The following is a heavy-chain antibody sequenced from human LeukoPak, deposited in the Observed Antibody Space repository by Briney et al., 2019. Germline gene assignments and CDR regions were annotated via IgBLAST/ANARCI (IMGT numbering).Heavy chain of an antibody. D-gene: IGHD4-17*01. CDR1: GFTFSSYA. Sequence: HPGGSLRLSCAASGFTFSSYAMHWVRQAPGKGLEWVAVISYDGSNKYYADSVKGRFTISRDNSKNTLYLQMNSLRAEDTAVYYCAKDRVYGDYGVGYFDYWGQGTLVTVSS. CDR2: ISYDGSNK. CDR3: AKDRVYGDYGVGYFDY. J-gene: IGHJ4*02. V-gene: IGHV3-30-3*01.